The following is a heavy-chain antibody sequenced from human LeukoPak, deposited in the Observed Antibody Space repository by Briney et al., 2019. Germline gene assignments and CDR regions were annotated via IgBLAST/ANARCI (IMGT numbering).Heavy chain of an antibody. J-gene: IGHJ5*02. Sequence: GGSLRLSCAASGFTFDDYGMSWVRQAPGKGLEWVSGINWNGGSTGYADSVKGRFTISRDNAKNSLYLQMNSLRAEDTALYHCARGYSSGWGGWFDPWGQGTLVTVSS. CDR1: GFTFDDYG. CDR3: ARGYSSGWGGWFDP. CDR2: INWNGGST. V-gene: IGHV3-20*01. D-gene: IGHD6-19*01.